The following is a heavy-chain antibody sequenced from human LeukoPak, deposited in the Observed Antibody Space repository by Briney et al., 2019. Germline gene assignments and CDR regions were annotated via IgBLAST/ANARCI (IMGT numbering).Heavy chain of an antibody. J-gene: IGHJ4*02. CDR3: ARSVRGDYVWGSCRQGFDY. D-gene: IGHD3-16*02. V-gene: IGHV1-2*04. CDR2: INTNSGGT. CDR1: RYTFTGYY. Sequence: ASVKVSCKASRYTFTGYYMHWVRQAPGQGVEWMGRINTNSGGTNSAQKFQGWVTMTRDTSISTAYMERSRLRAEDTAVYYCARSVRGDYVWGSCRQGFDYWGQGTLVTVSS.